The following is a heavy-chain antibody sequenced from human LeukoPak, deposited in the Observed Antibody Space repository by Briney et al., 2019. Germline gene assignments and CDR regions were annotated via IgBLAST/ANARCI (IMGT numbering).Heavy chain of an antibody. CDR3: VRDPVRRYDY. Sequence: GGSLRLSCAASGFTVSNNYMNWVRQAPGKGLEWISYISGGSSDIHYADSVKGRFTISRDNAKNSLYLQMNSLRDEDSAVYYCVRDPVRRYDYWGQGALVTVSS. CDR1: GFTVSNNY. V-gene: IGHV3-48*02. J-gene: IGHJ4*02. CDR2: ISGGSSDI. D-gene: IGHD3-10*01.